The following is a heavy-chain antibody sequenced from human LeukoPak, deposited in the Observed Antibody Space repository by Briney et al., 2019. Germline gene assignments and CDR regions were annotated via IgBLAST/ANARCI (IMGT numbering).Heavy chain of an antibody. CDR3: ARASYYYDSSGYTGAFDI. Sequence: VASVKVSCKASGGTFSSYAISWVRQAPGQGLEWMGGIIPIFGTANYAQKFQGRVTITADESTSTAYMELSSLRSEDTAVYYCARASYYYDSSGYTGAFDIWGQGTMVTVSS. V-gene: IGHV1-69*01. CDR2: IIPIFGTA. J-gene: IGHJ3*02. CDR1: GGTFSSYA. D-gene: IGHD3-22*01.